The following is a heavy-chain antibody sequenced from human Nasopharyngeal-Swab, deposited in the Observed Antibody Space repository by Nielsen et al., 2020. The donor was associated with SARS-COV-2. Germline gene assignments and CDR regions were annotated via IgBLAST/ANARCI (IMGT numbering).Heavy chain of an antibody. V-gene: IGHV5-51*01. CDR3: ARRAARDGYNYEVDP. Sequence: GGSLRLSCMASGYSFVNHWIGWVRQTSGKGLEWMGMVYPGNSEVAYSPSFQGQVTISADKSISTAYLQWNSLRASDTAMYFCARRAARDGYNYEVDPWGQGTLVTVSS. D-gene: IGHD5-24*01. CDR1: GYSFVNHW. CDR2: VYPGNSEV. J-gene: IGHJ5*02.